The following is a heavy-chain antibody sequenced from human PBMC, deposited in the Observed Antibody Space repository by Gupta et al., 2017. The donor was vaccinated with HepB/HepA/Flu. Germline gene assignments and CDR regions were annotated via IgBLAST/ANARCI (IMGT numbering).Heavy chain of an antibody. CDR3: AREYYYGSGSYYNDWYFDL. J-gene: IGHJ2*01. V-gene: IGHV3-30*04. Sequence: QVQLVESGGGVVQPGRSLRLSCVASGFTFRIYPMHWVRQAPGKGLEWVAGISHDGRNEYFADSVKGRFTISRDNFKNTLFLQMNSLRAEDPPLYYCAREYYYGSGSYYNDWYFDLWGRGTLVTVSS. D-gene: IGHD3-10*01. CDR1: GFTFRIYP. CDR2: ISHDGRNE.